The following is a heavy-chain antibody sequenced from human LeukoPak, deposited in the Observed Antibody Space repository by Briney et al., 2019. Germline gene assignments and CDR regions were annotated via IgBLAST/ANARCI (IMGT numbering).Heavy chain of an antibody. D-gene: IGHD2-2*01. CDR1: GYTFTGYY. V-gene: IGHV1-2*04. J-gene: IGHJ3*02. Sequence: ASVKVSCKASGYTFTGYYMHWVRQAPGQGLEWMGWINPNSGGTNYAQKFQGWVTMTRDTSISTAYMELSRLRSDDTAVYYCARGDIVVVPAVSGEDAFDIWGQGTMVTVSS. CDR3: ARGDIVVVPAVSGEDAFDI. CDR2: INPNSGGT.